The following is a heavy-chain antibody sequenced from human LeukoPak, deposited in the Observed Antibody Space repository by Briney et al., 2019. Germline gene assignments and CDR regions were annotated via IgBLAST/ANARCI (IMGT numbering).Heavy chain of an antibody. D-gene: IGHD5-12*01. CDR1: VYLFRIYA. V-gene: IGHV3-23*01. CDR2: MSGSCGST. Sequence: PGVSLSLSCAASVYLFRIYAKLGVPDAPGKGLVGLSAMSGSCGSTYYADSVKGRFTISRDNSKNTLYLQMNSLRAEDTAVYYCGRGRYSGYDPTYAFDFWGQGTMVTVSS. J-gene: IGHJ3*01. CDR3: GRGRYSGYDPTYAFDF.